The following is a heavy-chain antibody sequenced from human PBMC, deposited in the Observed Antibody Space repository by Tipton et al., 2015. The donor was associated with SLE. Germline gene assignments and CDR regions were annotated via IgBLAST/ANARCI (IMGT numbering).Heavy chain of an antibody. Sequence: TLSLTCTVSGGSISTHFWSWIRQPPGKGLEWIGSIYFSESANYSPSLKSRVTISLDTSRSQFSLKLSSVTAADTAVYYCARDWDIWGQGTMVTVSS. V-gene: IGHV4-59*11. CDR1: GGSISTHF. CDR2: IYFSESA. J-gene: IGHJ3*02. CDR3: ARDWDI.